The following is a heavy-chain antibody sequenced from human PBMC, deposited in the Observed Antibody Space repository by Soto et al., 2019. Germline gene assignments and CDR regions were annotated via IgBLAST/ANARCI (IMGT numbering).Heavy chain of an antibody. Sequence: PGGSLRLSCAASGFTVSSNYMNWVRQAPVRGLGLGSVIQNYGNTYYTDSLKDRFTISRDNVKSTVYLQMSSLRVDDTAVYYCESVAGAQWGQGTLVTVSS. CDR3: ESVAGAQ. CDR2: IQNYGNT. CDR1: GFTVSSNY. J-gene: IGHJ4*02. V-gene: IGHV3-66*01. D-gene: IGHD3-10*01.